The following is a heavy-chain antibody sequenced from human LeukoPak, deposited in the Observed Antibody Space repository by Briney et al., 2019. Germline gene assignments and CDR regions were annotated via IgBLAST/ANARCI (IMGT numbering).Heavy chain of an antibody. CDR2: INHSGST. Sequence: SETLSLTCAVYGGSFSGYYWSWIRQPPGKGLEWIGEINHSGSTNYNPPLKSRVTISVDTSKNQFSLKLSSVTAADTAVYYCARGYCSSTSCSTIYFDYWGQGTLVTVSS. D-gene: IGHD2-2*02. J-gene: IGHJ4*02. CDR1: GGSFSGYY. V-gene: IGHV4-34*01. CDR3: ARGYCSSTSCSTIYFDY.